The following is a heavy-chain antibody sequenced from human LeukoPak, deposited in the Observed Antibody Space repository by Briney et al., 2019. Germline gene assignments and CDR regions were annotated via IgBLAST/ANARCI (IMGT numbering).Heavy chain of an antibody. CDR1: GYSFTSHY. CDR2: INPSGSST. V-gene: IGHV1-46*01. D-gene: IGHD3-22*01. J-gene: IGHJ4*02. Sequence: ASVKVSCKASGYSFTSHYMHWVRQAPGQGLEWMGLINPSGSSTLYAQKFQGRVTMTRDMSTTTDYMELSSLRSEDTAVYYCARDRSYYYDSSGSNDFDYWGQGTLVTVSS. CDR3: ARDRSYYYDSSGSNDFDY.